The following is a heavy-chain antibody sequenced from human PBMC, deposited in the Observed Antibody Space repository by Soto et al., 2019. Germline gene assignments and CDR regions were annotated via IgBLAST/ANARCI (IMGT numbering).Heavy chain of an antibody. D-gene: IGHD6-6*01. CDR2: IWYDGSNK. V-gene: IGHV3-33*01. J-gene: IGHJ6*02. Sequence: QVQLVESGGGVVQPGTSLRLSCAASGFTFSSYGMHWVRQAPGKGLEWVAVIWYDGSNKYYADSVKGRFTISRDDSKDTMFLQRNSLRAEDTAVYYCARDIYSSSYFHCYSMDVWGRGTTVTVSS. CDR3: ARDIYSSSYFHCYSMDV. CDR1: GFTFSSYG.